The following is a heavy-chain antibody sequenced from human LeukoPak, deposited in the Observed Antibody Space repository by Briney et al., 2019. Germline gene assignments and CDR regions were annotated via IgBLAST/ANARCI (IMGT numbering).Heavy chain of an antibody. D-gene: IGHD4-17*01. CDR1: GFTFSSYS. CDR2: ISSSGSTI. Sequence: GGTLRLSCAASGFTFSSYSMNWARQAPGKGLEWISYISSSGSTIYYADSVEGRFTISRDNAKKSLYLQMNSLRAEDTAVYYCARIRLYGDYLAAFDLWGQGTMVTVSS. V-gene: IGHV3-48*01. J-gene: IGHJ3*01. CDR3: ARIRLYGDYLAAFDL.